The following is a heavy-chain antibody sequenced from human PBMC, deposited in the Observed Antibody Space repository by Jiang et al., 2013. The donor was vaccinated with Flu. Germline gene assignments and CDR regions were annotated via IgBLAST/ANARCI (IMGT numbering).Heavy chain of an antibody. CDR2: INHSGST. D-gene: IGHD2-2*01. CDR3: ARGLRRVVVPAALDV. CDR1: GGSVQWLL. J-gene: IGHJ6*02. Sequence: CAVYGGSVQWLLLELDPPAPTGRGVEWIGEINHSGSTNYNPSLKSRVTISVDTSKNQFSLKLSSVTAADTAVYYCARGLRRVVVPAALDVWGQGTTVTVSS. V-gene: IGHV4-34*01.